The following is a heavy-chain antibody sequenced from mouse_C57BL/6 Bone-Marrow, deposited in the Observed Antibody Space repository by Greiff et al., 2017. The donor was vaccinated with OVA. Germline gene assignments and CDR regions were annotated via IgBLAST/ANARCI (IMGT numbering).Heavy chain of an antibody. Sequence: QVQLQQPGAELVKPGASVKLSCKASGYTFTSYWMQWVKQRPGQGLEWIGEIDPSDSYTNYNQKFKGKATLTVDKSSSTAYMQLSSLTSEDSAVYYCARTTVVAHWYFDVWGTGTTVTVSS. CDR2: IDPSDSYT. D-gene: IGHD1-1*01. CDR3: ARTTVVAHWYFDV. J-gene: IGHJ1*03. V-gene: IGHV1-50*01. CDR1: GYTFTSYW.